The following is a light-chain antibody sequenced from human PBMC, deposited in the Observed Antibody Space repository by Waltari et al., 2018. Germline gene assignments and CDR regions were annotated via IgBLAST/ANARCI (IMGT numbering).Light chain of an antibody. J-gene: IGLJ3*02. Sequence: QSALTQPRSVSGSPGQSVTISCTGTSSDIGGYNDVSWYQQHPGKAPKLMIYAVNERPSGVPDRFSGSKSGNTASLTISGLQAEDEADYYCCSYAGTYTSLNWVFGGGTKLTVL. CDR1: SSDIGGYND. CDR3: CSYAGTYTSLNWV. V-gene: IGLV2-11*01. CDR2: AVN.